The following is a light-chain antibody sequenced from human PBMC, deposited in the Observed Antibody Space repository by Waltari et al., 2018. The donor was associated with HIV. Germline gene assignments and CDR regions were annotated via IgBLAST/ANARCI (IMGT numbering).Light chain of an antibody. CDR2: ATS. V-gene: IGKV1-9*01. CDR3: QQVNGYPLT. Sequence: DIQLTQSPSFLSASVGDRVPITCRASQNIYSYLAWYQQKPGRAPQVLIYATSTLQSGVPSRFSGSGSGTEFALTITNLQPDDFATYYCQQVNGYPLTFGGGTKVEIK. J-gene: IGKJ4*01. CDR1: QNIYSY.